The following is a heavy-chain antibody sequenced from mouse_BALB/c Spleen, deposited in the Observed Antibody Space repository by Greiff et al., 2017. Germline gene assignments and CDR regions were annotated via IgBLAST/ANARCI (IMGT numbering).Heavy chain of an antibody. CDR1: GYTFTDYA. D-gene: IGHD1-1*01. J-gene: IGHJ1*01. CDR2: ISTYYGNT. Sequence: VQLQESGPELVRPGVSVKISCKGSGYTFTDYAMHWVKQSHAKSLEWIGVISTYYGNTNYNQKFKGKATMTVDKSSSTAYMELARLTSEDSAIYYCAREDYGSSWYFDVWGAGTTVTVSS. V-gene: IGHV1-67*01. CDR3: AREDYGSSWYFDV.